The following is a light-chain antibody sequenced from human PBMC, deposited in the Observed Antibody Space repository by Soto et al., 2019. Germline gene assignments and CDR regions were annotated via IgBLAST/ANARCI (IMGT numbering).Light chain of an antibody. CDR1: QSVNSN. CDR3: QQYGSSPPVT. CDR2: GAS. V-gene: IGKV3-20*01. Sequence: EIMMTQSPVTLSVSPGERATLSCRASQSVNSNLAWYQQKPGQAPRLLIYGASSRATGIPDRFSGSGSGTDFTLTISRLEPEDFAVYYCQQYGSSPPVTFGGGTKVEIK. J-gene: IGKJ4*01.